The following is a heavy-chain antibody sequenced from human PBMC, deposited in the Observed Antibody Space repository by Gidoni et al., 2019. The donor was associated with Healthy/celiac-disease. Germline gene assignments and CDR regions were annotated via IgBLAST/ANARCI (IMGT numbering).Heavy chain of an antibody. CDR2: IIPIFGTA. Sequence: QVQLVQSGAEVKKPGSSVKVSCTASGSTFSSSAISWVRQAPGQGLEWMGGIIPIFGTANYAQKFQGRVTITADESTSTAYMELSSLRSEDTAVYYCASAYCGGDCYRGYYYYGMDVWGQGTTVTVSS. D-gene: IGHD2-21*02. V-gene: IGHV1-69*01. CDR1: GSTFSSSA. CDR3: ASAYCGGDCYRGYYYYGMDV. J-gene: IGHJ6*02.